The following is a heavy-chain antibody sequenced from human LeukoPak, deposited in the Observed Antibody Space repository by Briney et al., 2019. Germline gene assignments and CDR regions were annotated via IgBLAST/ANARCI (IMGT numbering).Heavy chain of an antibody. CDR3: ARQLAAGNDAFDI. Sequence: SETLSLTCTVSGVDIYSSTYYWAWIRQPPGKGLEFIGSIYYNEDTYSNPSLKSRPTISVDTSTNQFSLRLNSVTAADTAVYFCARQLAAGNDAFDIWGQGTMVTVSS. V-gene: IGHV4-39*01. D-gene: IGHD2-15*01. CDR1: GVDIYSSTYY. CDR2: IYYNEDT. J-gene: IGHJ3*02.